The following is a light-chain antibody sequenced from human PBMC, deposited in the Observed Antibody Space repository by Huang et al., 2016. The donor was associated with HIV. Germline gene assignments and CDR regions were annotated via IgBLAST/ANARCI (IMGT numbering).Light chain of an antibody. J-gene: IGKJ3*01. CDR1: QNANSAY. V-gene: IGKV3-20*01. CDR2: GAS. CDR3: QLFDSSPTVT. Sequence: EIVLTQSPGTLSLSPGGRGILSCRASQNANSAYLVWYQKKPGQAPRRLVSGASHRATGIPDRFSGRRSGADFTLTINRLEPEDFGVYYCQLFDSSPTVTFGPGTKVDMK.